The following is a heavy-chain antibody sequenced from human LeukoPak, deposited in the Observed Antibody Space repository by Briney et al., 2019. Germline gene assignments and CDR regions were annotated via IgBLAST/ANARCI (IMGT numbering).Heavy chain of an antibody. J-gene: IGHJ5*01. CDR2: VSKEGTNR. V-gene: IGHV3-23*01. CDR1: GFTFSHYA. CDR3: AKDLDSSARYAENWFDP. D-gene: IGHD6-19*01. Sequence: GGSLRLSCAASGFTFSHYAMNWVRQAPGKGLEWISLVSKEGTNRHYADSVKGRFTISRDNSKNSLDLQMNSLRVEDTAIYYCAKDLDSSARYAENWFDPWGQGTTVTVSS.